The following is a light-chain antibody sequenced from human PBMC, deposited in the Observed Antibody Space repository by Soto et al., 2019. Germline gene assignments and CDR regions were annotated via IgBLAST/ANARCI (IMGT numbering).Light chain of an antibody. CDR2: EVI. V-gene: IGLV2-14*01. CDR3: SSYTTTDTYV. J-gene: IGLJ1*01. Sequence: QSALTQPASVSGSPGQSITISCTGTTSDLAGYNYVSWYQQYPGKAPKLMIYEVINRSSGVSNRFSGSKSANSASLTISGLQAEEEADYYCSSYTTTDTYVFGTGTKLTVL. CDR1: TSDLAGYNY.